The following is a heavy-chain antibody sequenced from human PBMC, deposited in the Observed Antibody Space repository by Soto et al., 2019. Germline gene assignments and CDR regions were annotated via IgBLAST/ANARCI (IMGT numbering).Heavy chain of an antibody. D-gene: IGHD1-1*01. V-gene: IGHV3-30*18. J-gene: IGHJ4*02. CDR2: ISYDGSNK. CDR1: GFTFSSYG. Sequence: GGSLRLSCAASGFTFSSYGMHWVRQAPGKGLEWVAVISYDGSNKYYADSVKGRFSISRDNSKNTLYLQMNSLRAEDTAVYYCAKDRFIWNPRYYFDYWGQGTLVTSPQ. CDR3: AKDRFIWNPRYYFDY.